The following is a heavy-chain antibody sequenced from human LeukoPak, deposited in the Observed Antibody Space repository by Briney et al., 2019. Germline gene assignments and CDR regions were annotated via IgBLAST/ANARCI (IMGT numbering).Heavy chain of an antibody. CDR1: GFTFSNYW. D-gene: IGHD3-22*01. V-gene: IGHV3-74*01. Sequence: GGSLGLSCAASGFTFSNYWMHWVRQAPGKGLVWVSGINSDGSSTSYADSVEGRFTISRDNAKNTLYLQMNSLRAEDTAVYYCAVDSSGYWAFDYWGQGTLVTVSS. CDR3: AVDSSGYWAFDY. J-gene: IGHJ4*02. CDR2: INSDGSST.